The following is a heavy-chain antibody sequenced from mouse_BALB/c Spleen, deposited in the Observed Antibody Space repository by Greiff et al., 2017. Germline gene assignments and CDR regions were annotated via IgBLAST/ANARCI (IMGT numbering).Heavy chain of an antibody. CDR2: ISSGGST. J-gene: IGHJ3*01. V-gene: IGHV5-6-5*01. D-gene: IGHD2-1*01. CDR3: ARGYYGNTFAY. CDR1: GFTFSSYA. Sequence: DVMLVESGGGLVKPGGSLKLSCAASGFTFSSYAMSWVRQTPEKRLEWVASISSGGSTYYPDSVKGRFTISRDNARNILYLQMSSLRSEDTAMYYCARGYYGNTFAYWGQGTLVTVSA.